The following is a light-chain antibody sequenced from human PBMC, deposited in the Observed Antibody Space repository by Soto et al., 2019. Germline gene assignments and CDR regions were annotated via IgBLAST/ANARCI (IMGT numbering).Light chain of an antibody. V-gene: IGLV2-14*01. CDR3: SSYTSSSTRV. CDR2: DVS. Sequence: QSVLTQPASVSGSPGQSITISCTGTSSDVGGYNYVSWYQQHLGKAPKLMIYDVSNRPSGVSNRFSGSKSGNTASLTISGLQAEDEADYYCSSYTSSSTRVFGGGTKVTVL. CDR1: SSDVGGYNY. J-gene: IGLJ2*01.